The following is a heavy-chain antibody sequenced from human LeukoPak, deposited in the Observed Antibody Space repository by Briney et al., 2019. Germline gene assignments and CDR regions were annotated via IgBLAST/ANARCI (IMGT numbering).Heavy chain of an antibody. V-gene: IGHV3-13*01. Sequence: GGSLRLSCAASGFTFSSYDMHWVRQATGKGLEWVSAIGTAGDTYYPGSVKGRFTISRENAKNSLYLQMNSLRAGDTAVYYCARDQRYCSSTSCYTGPYYYYGMDVWGQGTTVTVSS. CDR2: IGTAGDT. D-gene: IGHD2-2*02. CDR1: GFTFSSYD. J-gene: IGHJ6*02. CDR3: ARDQRYCSSTSCYTGPYYYYGMDV.